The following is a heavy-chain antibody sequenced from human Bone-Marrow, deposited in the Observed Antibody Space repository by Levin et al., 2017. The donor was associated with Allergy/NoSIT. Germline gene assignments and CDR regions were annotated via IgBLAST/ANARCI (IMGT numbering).Heavy chain of an antibody. CDR2: ITESAYST. D-gene: IGHD1-14*01. CDR1: GFIFSSYV. J-gene: IGHJ5*02. CDR3: AKPDGIHTTTT. V-gene: IGHV3-23*01. Sequence: HAGGSLRLSCAASGFIFSSYVMSWVRQAPGKGLEWVSSITESAYSTYYADSVKGRFTISRDNSKNSLYLQMNNLRAEDTAIYYCAKPDGIHTTTTWGQGTLVTVSS.